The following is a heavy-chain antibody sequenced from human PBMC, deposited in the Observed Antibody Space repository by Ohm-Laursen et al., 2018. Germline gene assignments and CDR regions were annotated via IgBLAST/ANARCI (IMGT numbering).Heavy chain of an antibody. Sequence: TLSLTCAVSGYSISSGYYWGWIRQPPGKGLEWIGSIYHSGSTYYNPSLKSRVIISVDTSKNQFSLKLSSVTAADTAVYYCARVGTARYYYGMDVWGQGTTVTVSS. J-gene: IGHJ6*02. D-gene: IGHD1-26*01. V-gene: IGHV4-38-2*01. CDR2: IYHSGST. CDR3: ARVGTARYYYGMDV. CDR1: GYSISSGYY.